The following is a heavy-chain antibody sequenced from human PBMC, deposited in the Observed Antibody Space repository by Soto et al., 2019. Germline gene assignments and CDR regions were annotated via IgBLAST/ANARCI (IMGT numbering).Heavy chain of an antibody. CDR1: GFTFSSYA. J-gene: IGHJ4*02. V-gene: IGHV3-23*01. Sequence: EVQLLESGGGLVQPGGSLRLSCAASGFTFSSYAMRWVRQAPGKGLEWVSAISGSGGSTYYADSVKGRFTISRDNSKNTLYLQMNSLRAEDTAVYYCVRQVGATTYFQPLDYWGQGTLVTVSS. D-gene: IGHD1-26*01. CDR3: VRQVGATTYFQPLDY. CDR2: ISGSGGST.